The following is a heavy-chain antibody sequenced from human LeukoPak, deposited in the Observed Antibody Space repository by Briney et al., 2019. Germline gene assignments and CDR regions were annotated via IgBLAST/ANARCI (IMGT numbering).Heavy chain of an antibody. J-gene: IGHJ3*02. Sequence: TSETLSLTCTVSGGSISSYYWSWIRQPPGKGLEWIGYIYYSGSTNYNPSLKSRVTISVDTSKNQFSLKLSSVTAADTAVYYCATSPHYDYVWGSYRLGAFDIWGQGTMVTVSS. D-gene: IGHD3-16*02. V-gene: IGHV4-59*12. CDR2: IYYSGST. CDR3: ATSPHYDYVWGSYRLGAFDI. CDR1: GGSISSYY.